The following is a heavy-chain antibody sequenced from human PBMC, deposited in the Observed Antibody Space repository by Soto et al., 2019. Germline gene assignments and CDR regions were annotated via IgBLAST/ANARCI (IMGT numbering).Heavy chain of an antibody. CDR3: AKGQSTHSV. D-gene: IGHD4-4*01. Sequence: EGQLLESGGGLVQPGRSLRLSCAASGFSFSSYAMSWVRQVPGKGLEWVSGISSSGGRTFYADSVKGRFTISRDNSENKLYLQMNSLRGEDTALYYCAKGQSTHSVWGQGTTVTVSS. CDR1: GFSFSSYA. CDR2: ISSSGGRT. V-gene: IGHV3-23*01. J-gene: IGHJ6*02.